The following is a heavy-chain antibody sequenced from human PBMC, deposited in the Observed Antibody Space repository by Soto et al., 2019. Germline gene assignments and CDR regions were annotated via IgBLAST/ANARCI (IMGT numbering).Heavy chain of an antibody. CDR3: AREMGGTYLDH. J-gene: IGHJ4*02. CDR1: GGSITSDCYA. V-gene: IGHV4-30-2*01. Sequence: PSETLSLTCAVSGGSITSDCYAWSWIRQPPGKALEWIGYIYYSGTAYYNPSLQSRLSMSGDITKNQFSLKLTSVTAADTAVYFCAREMGGTYLDHWGQGALVTVSS. D-gene: IGHD1-26*01. CDR2: IYYSGTA.